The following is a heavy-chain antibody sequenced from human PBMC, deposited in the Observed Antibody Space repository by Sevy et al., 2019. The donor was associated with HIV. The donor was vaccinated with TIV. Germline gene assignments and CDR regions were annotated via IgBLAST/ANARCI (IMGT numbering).Heavy chain of an antibody. CDR3: ARDGYNWIPFDR. Sequence: GESLKISCVASGFTLNSYAMSWVRQAPGKGLEWISDISGTGARTNYADSVVGRFTISRDNSKNTLYLQMNSLRAEDTAIYYCARDGYNWIPFDRWGQGTLVTVSS. CDR1: GFTLNSYA. J-gene: IGHJ5*02. V-gene: IGHV3-23*01. CDR2: ISGTGART. D-gene: IGHD1-20*01.